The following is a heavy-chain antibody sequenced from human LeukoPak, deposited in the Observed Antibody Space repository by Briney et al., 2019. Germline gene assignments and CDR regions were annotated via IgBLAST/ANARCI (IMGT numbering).Heavy chain of an antibody. CDR2: IYHSGST. Sequence: SETLSLTCAVSGGSISSGGYSWSWIRQPPGKGLEWIGYIYHSGSTYYNPSLKSRVTISVDTSKNQFSLKLSSVTAADTAVYYCASTLLWFGESGWFDPWGQGTLVTVSS. V-gene: IGHV4-30-2*01. CDR1: GGSISSGGYS. CDR3: ASTLLWFGESGWFDP. D-gene: IGHD3-10*01. J-gene: IGHJ5*02.